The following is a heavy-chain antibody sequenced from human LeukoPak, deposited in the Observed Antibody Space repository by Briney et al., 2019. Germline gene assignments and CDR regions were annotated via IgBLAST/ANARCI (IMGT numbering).Heavy chain of an antibody. Sequence: QPGRSLRLSCAASGFSFSNYAMSWVRQAPGKGLEWVSIGGSGGSKFYGDSVKGRFTIYRDNSKNTLYLQMDSLRADDTAVYYCVKGRGALRENYYMDVWGKGTTVTVSS. CDR3: VKGRGALRENYYMDV. D-gene: IGHD2/OR15-2a*01. CDR1: GFSFSNYA. CDR2: IGGSGGSK. V-gene: IGHV3-23*01. J-gene: IGHJ6*03.